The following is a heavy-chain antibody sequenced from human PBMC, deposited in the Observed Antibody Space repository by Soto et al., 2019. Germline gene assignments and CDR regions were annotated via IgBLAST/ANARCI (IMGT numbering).Heavy chain of an antibody. CDR3: AKVRYSSPMGYYYGMDV. D-gene: IGHD6-19*01. Sequence: QVQLEQSGGEVKKPGSSVKVSCKASGVTFSKFIMTWVRQAPGLGLEWVGGIIPIFGTATYAQKFHGRVTITADESTSTSYLEVSNLRSEDTAVYYCAKVRYSSPMGYYYGMDVWGQGTAVTVSS. J-gene: IGHJ6*02. CDR2: IIPIFGTA. V-gene: IGHV1-69*01. CDR1: GVTFSKFI.